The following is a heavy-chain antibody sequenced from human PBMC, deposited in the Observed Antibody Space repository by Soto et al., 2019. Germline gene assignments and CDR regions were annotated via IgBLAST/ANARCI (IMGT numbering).Heavy chain of an antibody. CDR1: GGSFSGYY. Sequence: QVQLQQWGAGLLKPSETLSLTCAVYGGSFSGYYWSWISQPPGQGLEWIGEINHSGSTNYNPSLKRRVTISVDTSKKRVSLKLSSVTAADTAVYYCARLGGVVQRGMDVWGQGTTVTVSS. D-gene: IGHD2-2*01. J-gene: IGHJ6*02. V-gene: IGHV4-34*01. CDR3: ARLGGVVQRGMDV. CDR2: INHSGST.